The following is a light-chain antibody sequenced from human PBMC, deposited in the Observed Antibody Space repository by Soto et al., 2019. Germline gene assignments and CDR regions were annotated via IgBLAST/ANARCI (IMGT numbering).Light chain of an antibody. CDR2: DAS. CDR3: QQYNSYSRT. CDR1: QTISTW. V-gene: IGKV1-5*01. Sequence: TQSPPTLSASVGDRVTITCRASQTISTWMAWYQQKPGKAPKILVYDASTLHSGVASRFSGSGAGTECTLTISSLQPDDFATDYCQQYNSYSRTFGQGTQVDIK. J-gene: IGKJ1*01.